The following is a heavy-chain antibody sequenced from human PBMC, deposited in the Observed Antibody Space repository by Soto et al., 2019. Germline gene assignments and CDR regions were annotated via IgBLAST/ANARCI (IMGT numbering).Heavy chain of an antibody. J-gene: IGHJ3*02. CDR3: ARYNWGAMGAFDI. V-gene: IGHV4-59*01. D-gene: IGHD1-1*01. CDR2: IYYSGST. Sequence: PSENLSLTCTVSGGSISSYYWSWIRQPPGKGLERIGYIYYSGSTNYNPSLKSRVTISVDTSKNQFSLKLSSVTAADTAVYYCARYNWGAMGAFDIWGQGTMVTVSS. CDR1: GGSISSYY.